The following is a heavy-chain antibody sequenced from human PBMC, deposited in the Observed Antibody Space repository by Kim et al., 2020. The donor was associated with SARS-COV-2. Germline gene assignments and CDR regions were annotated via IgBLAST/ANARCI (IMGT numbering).Heavy chain of an antibody. CDR3: ARTRLMATIRNAFDI. CDR1: GGSIGNYY. Sequence: SETLSLTCTVSGGSIGNYYYSWLRHPPGKGLEWIGYIDDSGSTNYNPSLKSRVTISADTSKNQFSLKVNSVTAADTAVYYCARTRLMATIRNAFDIWGQGTMVTVSS. J-gene: IGHJ3*02. D-gene: IGHD5-12*01. CDR2: IDDSGST. V-gene: IGHV4-59*13.